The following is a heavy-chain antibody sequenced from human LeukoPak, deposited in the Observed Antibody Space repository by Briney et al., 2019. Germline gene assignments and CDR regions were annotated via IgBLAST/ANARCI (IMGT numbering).Heavy chain of an antibody. V-gene: IGHV1-3*01. J-gene: IGHJ4*02. Sequence: ASVKVSCKASGYTFSGYAIHWVSQAPGQRFEWMGWINAGNGHTKYSQNFQGRVTITRDSSANIVYMELSSLTSEDTAVYYCARGIWSATRVDYYLDNWGQGTLVTVSS. D-gene: IGHD5-24*01. CDR1: GYTFSGYA. CDR2: INAGNGHT. CDR3: ARGIWSATRVDYYLDN.